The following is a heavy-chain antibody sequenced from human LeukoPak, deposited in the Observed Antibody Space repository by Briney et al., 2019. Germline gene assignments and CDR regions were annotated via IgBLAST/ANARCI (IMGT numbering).Heavy chain of an antibody. CDR1: GFTVSSNY. J-gene: IGHJ3*01. D-gene: IGHD1-26*01. Sequence: PGGSLRLSCAASGFTVSSNYMSWVRQAPGKGPEWVGRSRKKGKSDVTEYAASVRGRFSISRDDSNNLQFLVMYSLRAEDTAVYHCAKGYSGSLTYALDVWGQGTGVIVSS. V-gene: IGHV3-72*01. CDR3: AKGYSGSLTYALDV. CDR2: SRKKGKSDVT.